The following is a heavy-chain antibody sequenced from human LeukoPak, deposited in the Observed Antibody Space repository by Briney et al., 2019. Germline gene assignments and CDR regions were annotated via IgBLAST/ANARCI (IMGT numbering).Heavy chain of an antibody. CDR2: ISGSTGRT. D-gene: IGHD1-7*01. CDR1: GFTFDDYA. CDR3: AKRRGLELLYYYYMDV. V-gene: IGHV3-23*01. J-gene: IGHJ6*03. Sequence: GGSLRLSCAASGFTFDDYAMHWVRQAPGKGLEWVSAISGSTGRTYYADSVKGRFTISRDNSKNTLYLQMNSLRAEDTAVYYCAKRRGLELLYYYYMDVWGKGTTVTVSS.